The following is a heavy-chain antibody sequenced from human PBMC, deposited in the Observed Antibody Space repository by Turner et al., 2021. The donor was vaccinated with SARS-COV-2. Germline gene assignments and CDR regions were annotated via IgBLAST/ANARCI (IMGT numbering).Heavy chain of an antibody. J-gene: IGHJ6*02. CDR2: MNPNSGNT. CDR3: ARLHGHCTSTSCYWDYYFGMDV. D-gene: IGHD2-2*01. CDR1: GYTFTNYD. V-gene: IGHV1-8*01. Sequence: QVQLVQSGAEVKKPGASVKVSCKASGYTFTNYDINWVRQATGQGLEWMGWMNPNSGNTGYAQKFPGRVTMTRDTSISTAYMELSSLRSEDTAVYYCARLHGHCTSTSCYWDYYFGMDVWGQVTTVTVSS.